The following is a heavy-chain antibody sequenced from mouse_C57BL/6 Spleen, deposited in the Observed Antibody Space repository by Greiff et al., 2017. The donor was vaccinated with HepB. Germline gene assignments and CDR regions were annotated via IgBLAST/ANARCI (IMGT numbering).Heavy chain of an antibody. D-gene: IGHD1-1*01. Sequence: EVNVVESGGGLVKPGGSLKLSCAASGFTFSDYGMHWVRQAPEKGLEWVAYISSGSSTIYYADTVKGRFTISRDNAKNTLFLQMTSLRSEDTAMYYCARTVLLRYAMDYWGQGTSVTVSS. CDR3: ARTVLLRYAMDY. V-gene: IGHV5-17*01. CDR1: GFTFSDYG. CDR2: ISSGSSTI. J-gene: IGHJ4*01.